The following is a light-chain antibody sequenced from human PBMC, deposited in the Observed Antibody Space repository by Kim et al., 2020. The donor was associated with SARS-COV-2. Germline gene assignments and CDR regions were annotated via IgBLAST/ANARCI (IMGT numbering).Light chain of an antibody. CDR2: EVG. Sequence: QSVTISCTGTSSDIGSYNLVSWYQHHPGKAPKLIIFEVGKRPSGVPDRFSGSKSGNTASLTISGLQADDEADYYCYSYAGSKNYVGFCGGTKLTVL. CDR1: SSDIGSYNL. CDR3: YSYAGSKNYVG. V-gene: IGLV2-11*01. J-gene: IGLJ2*01.